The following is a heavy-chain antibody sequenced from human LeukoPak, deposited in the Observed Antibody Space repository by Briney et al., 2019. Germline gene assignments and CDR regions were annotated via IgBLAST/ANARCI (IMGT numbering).Heavy chain of an antibody. CDR1: GGSFSSSDYY. CDR3: ARDWGTWHAFDL. V-gene: IGHV4-39*07. CDR2: LYYSGST. J-gene: IGHJ3*01. D-gene: IGHD3-16*01. Sequence: SETLSLTCTVSGGSFSSSDYYWGWIRQPPGKGLEWIGSLYYSGSTYYTPSLKTRVTLSVDRSKNQFSLSLNSVTAADTAMYYCARDWGTWHAFDLWGQGTMVTVSS.